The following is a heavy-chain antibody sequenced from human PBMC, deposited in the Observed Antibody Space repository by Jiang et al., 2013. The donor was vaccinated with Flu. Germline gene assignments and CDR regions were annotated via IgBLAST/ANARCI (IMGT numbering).Heavy chain of an antibody. CDR1: GGSISSSGYY. Sequence: GPGLVKPSETLSLTCTVSGGSISSSGYYWGWIRQPPGKGLEWIGSIYYSGSTHYNPSLRSRLTISADTSKNQFSLKVYSVTAADTAVYYCAQYNGIDYYGLDVWGQGTSVTVSS. J-gene: IGHJ6*02. CDR3: AQYNGIDYYGLDV. CDR2: IYYSGST. D-gene: IGHD1-26*01. V-gene: IGHV4-39*01.